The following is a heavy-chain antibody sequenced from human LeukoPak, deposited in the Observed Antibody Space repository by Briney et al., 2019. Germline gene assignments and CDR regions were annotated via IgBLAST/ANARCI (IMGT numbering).Heavy chain of an antibody. J-gene: IGHJ4*02. CDR1: GGSFSGYY. CDR3: ARDWGSSGYHYYFDY. V-gene: IGHV4-34*01. Sequence: SETLSLTCAVYGGSFSGYYWSWIRQPPGKGLEWIGEINHSGSTNYNPSLKSRVTISVDTSKNQFSLKLSSVTAADTAVYYCARDWGSSGYHYYFDYWGQGTLVTVSS. CDR2: INHSGST. D-gene: IGHD3-22*01.